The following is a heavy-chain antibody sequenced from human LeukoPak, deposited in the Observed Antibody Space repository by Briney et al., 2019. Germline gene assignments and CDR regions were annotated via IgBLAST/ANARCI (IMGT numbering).Heavy chain of an antibody. CDR2: IDPNGGGT. V-gene: IGHV1-2*02. CDR1: GYTFTVDY. Sequence: ASVKVSCKASGYTFTVDYIHWVRQAPGQGLEWMGWIDPNGGGTKYAQKFQGRVTMTRDTTISTAYMELSRLRSDDTAVYYWARVYYDRAFDIWGQGTMVTVSS. D-gene: IGHD3-22*01. CDR3: ARVYYDRAFDI. J-gene: IGHJ3*02.